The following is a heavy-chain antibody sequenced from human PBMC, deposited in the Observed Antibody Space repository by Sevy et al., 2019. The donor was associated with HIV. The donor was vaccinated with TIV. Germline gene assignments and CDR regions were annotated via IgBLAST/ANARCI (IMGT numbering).Heavy chain of an antibody. CDR3: AREAYYYDSREENWFDP. Sequence: GGSLRLSCKVSGFTFSTYAFHWVRQAPGKGLEWVSSISRSSTVYYADSGGGRFTISRDNVKNSLFLEMNSLRDEDTAVYYCAREAYYYDSREENWFDPWGQGTLVTVSS. CDR2: ISRSSTV. J-gene: IGHJ5*02. V-gene: IGHV3-48*02. CDR1: GFTFSTYA. D-gene: IGHD3-22*01.